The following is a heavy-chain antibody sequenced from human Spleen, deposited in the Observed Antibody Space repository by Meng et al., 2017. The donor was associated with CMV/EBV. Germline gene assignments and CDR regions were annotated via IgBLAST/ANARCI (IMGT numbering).Heavy chain of an antibody. CDR1: GLTFSTYA. J-gene: IGHJ2*01. CDR2: IRYDGSNR. Sequence: ASGLTFSTYAIHWVRQAPGKGLEWVAFIRYDGSNRKYVDSVKGRFAISRDNSKDTLYLQMNSLRPEDTAMYFCAKDNAGSIWYFDLWGRGILVTVSS. V-gene: IGHV3-30*02. CDR3: AKDNAGSIWYFDL. D-gene: IGHD1-1*01.